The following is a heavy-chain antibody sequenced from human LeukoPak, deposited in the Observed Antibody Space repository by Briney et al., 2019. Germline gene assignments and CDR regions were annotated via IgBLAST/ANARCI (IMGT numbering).Heavy chain of an antibody. CDR1: GGSFSGYY. D-gene: IGHD3-22*01. J-gene: IGHJ1*01. CDR3: ARGLRYYASSGYHKTRFHFQH. Sequence: SETLSLTCAVYGGSFSGYYWSWIRQPPGKGLEWIGEINHSGSTNYNPSLKSRVTISVDTSKNQFSLKLSSVTAADTAVYYCARGLRYYASSGYHKTRFHFQHWGQGTLVTVSS. V-gene: IGHV4-34*01. CDR2: INHSGST.